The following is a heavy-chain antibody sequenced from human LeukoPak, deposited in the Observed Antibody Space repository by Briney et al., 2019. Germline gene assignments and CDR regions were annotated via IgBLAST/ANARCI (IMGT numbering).Heavy chain of an antibody. D-gene: IGHD3-22*01. J-gene: IGHJ4*02. CDR2: IYYSGST. CDR1: GGSISSSSYY. CDR3: ARVHKPMTYYYDSSGYQYFDY. Sequence: PSETLSLTCTVSGGSISSSSYYWGWIRQPPGKGLEWIGSIYYSGSTYYNPSLKSRVTISVDTSKNQFSLKLSSVTAADTAVYYCARVHKPMTYYYDSSGYQYFDYWGQGTLVTVSS. V-gene: IGHV4-39*07.